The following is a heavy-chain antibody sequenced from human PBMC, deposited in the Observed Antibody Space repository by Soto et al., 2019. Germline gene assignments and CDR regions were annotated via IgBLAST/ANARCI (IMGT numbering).Heavy chain of an antibody. V-gene: IGHV4-39*01. CDR2: MFYSGLT. CDR1: GYSVRSSDYY. J-gene: IGHJ6*02. D-gene: IGHD2-15*01. CDR3: APLTVSLSGPYGIHV. Sequence: PSETLSLTCSVSGYSVRSSDYYWAWIRQPPGKGLEWIGSMFYSGLTYYNPSLKSRVTLSVDTSKNHFSVRLNSVTAADTAVYYCAPLTVSLSGPYGIHVWGQGTTVTVSS.